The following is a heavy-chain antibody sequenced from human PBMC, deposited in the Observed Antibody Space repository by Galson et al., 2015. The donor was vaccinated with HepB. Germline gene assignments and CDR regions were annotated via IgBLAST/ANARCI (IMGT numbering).Heavy chain of an antibody. CDR1: GFTFSSYA. D-gene: IGHD5-18*01. J-gene: IGHJ2*01. V-gene: IGHV3-23*01. CDR2: ISGSGGST. Sequence: SLRLSCAASGFTFSSYAMSWVRQAPGKGLEWVSAISGSGGSTYYADSVKGRFTISRDNSKNTLYLQMNSLRAEDTAVYYCAKGKGDTAMVWWYFDLWGRGTLVTVSS. CDR3: AKGKGDTAMVWWYFDL.